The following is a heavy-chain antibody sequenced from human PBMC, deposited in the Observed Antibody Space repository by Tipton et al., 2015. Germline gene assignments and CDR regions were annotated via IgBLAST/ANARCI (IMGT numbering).Heavy chain of an antibody. V-gene: IGHV3-23*01. CDR2: ISGSGGST. Sequence: SLRLSCAASGFTFSSYAMSWVRQAPGKGLEWVSSISGSGGSTYYADSVKGRFTIFRDNFKNTVYLQMNSLRAEDTAIYYCAKIRPYCGGDCYPNDAFDIWGQGTMVTVSS. CDR3: AKIRPYCGGDCYPNDAFDI. CDR1: GFTFSSYA. J-gene: IGHJ3*02. D-gene: IGHD2-21*02.